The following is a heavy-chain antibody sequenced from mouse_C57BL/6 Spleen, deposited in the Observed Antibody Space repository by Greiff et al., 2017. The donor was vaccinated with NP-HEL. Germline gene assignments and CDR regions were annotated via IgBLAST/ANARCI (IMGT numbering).Heavy chain of an antibody. CDR1: GFSLTSYA. CDR2: IWTGGGT. V-gene: IGHV2-9-1*01. D-gene: IGHD1-1*01. CDR3: DRVITTLVAGGNCFDY. J-gene: IGHJ2*01. Sequence: VQLQESGPGLVAPSQSLSLTCTVSGFSLTSYAISWVRQPPGKGLEWLGVIWTGGGTNYNSALKSRLSISKDKSKSQVFLKMNSLQTDDTARYYCDRVITTLVAGGNCFDYWGQGTTLTVSS.